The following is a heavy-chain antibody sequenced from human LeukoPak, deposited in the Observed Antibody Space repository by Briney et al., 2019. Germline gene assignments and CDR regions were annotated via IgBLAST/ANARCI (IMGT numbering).Heavy chain of an antibody. J-gene: IGHJ5*02. V-gene: IGHV1-69*13. CDR2: IIPVFGTA. Sequence: GASVKVSCKASGGTFSSYAISWVRRAPGQGLEWMGGIIPVFGTAEYAQKFQGRVTVTADESTSTAYMELGSLRSEDTAVYYCARGRSIVVMVAAPGWFDPWGQGTLVTVSS. CDR3: ARGRSIVVMVAAPGWFDP. D-gene: IGHD2-15*01. CDR1: GGTFSSYA.